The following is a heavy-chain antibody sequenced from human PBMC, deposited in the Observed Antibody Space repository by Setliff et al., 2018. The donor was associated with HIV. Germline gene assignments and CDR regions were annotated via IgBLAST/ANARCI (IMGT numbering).Heavy chain of an antibody. CDR2: INSDGSST. D-gene: IGHD6-13*01. CDR3: AKDYWSYSSSWYYFDS. V-gene: IGHV3-74*01. J-gene: IGHJ4*02. Sequence: GESLTISCAASGFTFSSYWMHWVRQAPGKGLVWVSLINSDGSSTSYGDSVKGRFTISRDDSKNTLYLHMNSLRPEDTAVYYCAKDYWSYSSSWYYFDSWGQGTPVTVSS. CDR1: GFTFSSYW.